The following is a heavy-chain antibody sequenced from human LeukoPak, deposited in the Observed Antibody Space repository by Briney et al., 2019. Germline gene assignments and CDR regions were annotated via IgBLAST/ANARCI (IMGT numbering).Heavy chain of an antibody. V-gene: IGHV4-34*01. D-gene: IGHD1-26*01. CDR1: GGSFSGYY. Sequence: SETLSLTCAVYGGSFSGYYWSWIRQPPGKGLEWIGEINHSGSTNYNPSLKSRVTISVDTSKNQFSLKLSSVPAADTAVYYCAREVNGATVYWGQGTLVTVSS. CDR2: INHSGST. CDR3: AREVNGATVY. J-gene: IGHJ4*02.